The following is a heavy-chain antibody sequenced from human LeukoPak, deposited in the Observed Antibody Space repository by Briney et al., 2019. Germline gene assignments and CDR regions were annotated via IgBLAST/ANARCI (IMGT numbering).Heavy chain of an antibody. Sequence: PGRSLRLSCTASGFTFSHYGMHWVRQAPGKGLEWVAVTSYDGSRKHYADSVKGRFTISRDNSKNMLYLQMNTLRAEDTAVYCCAKSFYSSGWYASTFDYWGQGALVSVSS. D-gene: IGHD6-19*01. CDR3: AKSFYSSGWYASTFDY. V-gene: IGHV3-30*18. CDR1: GFTFSHYG. J-gene: IGHJ4*02. CDR2: TSYDGSRK.